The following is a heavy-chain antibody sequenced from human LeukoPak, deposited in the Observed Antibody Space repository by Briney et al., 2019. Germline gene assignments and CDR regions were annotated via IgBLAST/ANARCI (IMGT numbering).Heavy chain of an antibody. CDR1: GFTFSIYW. D-gene: IGHD6-13*01. Sequence: GGSLRLSCAASGFTFSIYWMSWVRQAPGKGLQWVANIKQNGSAKYYVDSVKGRFTISRDNAKTSLYLQMNSLRAEDTAVYYCARDTSSWCEGDTFDIWGQGTMVTVSS. CDR2: IKQNGSAK. CDR3: ARDTSSWCEGDTFDI. V-gene: IGHV3-7*01. J-gene: IGHJ3*02.